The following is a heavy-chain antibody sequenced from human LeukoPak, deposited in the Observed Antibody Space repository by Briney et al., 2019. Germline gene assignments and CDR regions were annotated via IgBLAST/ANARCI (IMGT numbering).Heavy chain of an antibody. CDR3: ARAKIKSGYYYGSGTQWFDP. CDR2: IYYSGST. J-gene: IGHJ5*02. D-gene: IGHD3-10*01. CDR1: GGSISSYY. Sequence: SETLSLTCTVSGGSISSYYWSWIRQPPGKGLEWIAYIYYSGSTNYNPSLKSRVTISVDTSKNQFSLKLSSVTAADTAVYYCARAKIKSGYYYGSGTQWFDPWGQGTLVTVSS. V-gene: IGHV4-59*12.